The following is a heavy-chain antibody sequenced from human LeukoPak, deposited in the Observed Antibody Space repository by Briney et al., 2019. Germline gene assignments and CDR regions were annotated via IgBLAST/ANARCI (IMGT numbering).Heavy chain of an antibody. D-gene: IGHD6-13*01. CDR1: GLSFSSYG. J-gene: IGHJ4*02. CDR3: AKDGPYTSSFDY. Sequence: GRSLRLSCAASGLSFSSYGMHWARQGPGKGLEWVAAISPDGDNEYYADSVKGRITISRDNSKNTLYLQMNSLRSDDTAVYYCAKDGPYTSSFDYWGQGTLVIVSS. V-gene: IGHV3-30*18. CDR2: ISPDGDNE.